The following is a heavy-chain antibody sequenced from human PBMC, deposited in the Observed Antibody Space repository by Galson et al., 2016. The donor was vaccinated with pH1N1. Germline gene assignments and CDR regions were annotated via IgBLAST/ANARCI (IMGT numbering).Heavy chain of an antibody. D-gene: IGHD3-10*01. CDR3: ARLRGGITVVREVYFDL. CDR2: VYPGDSDT. V-gene: IGHV5-51*03. CDR1: GYSFTSYW. J-gene: IGHJ4*02. Sequence: QSGAEVKKPGESLKISCRGSGYSFTSYWIAWVRQKPGKGLEWMGIVYPGDSDTRYSPSFRGLFTFSADKSIGPAYLQWSSLEASDTAIYYCARLRGGITVVREVYFDLWGQGTLSPSPQ.